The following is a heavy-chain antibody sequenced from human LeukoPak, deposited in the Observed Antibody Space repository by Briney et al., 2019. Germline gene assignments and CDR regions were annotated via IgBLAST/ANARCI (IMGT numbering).Heavy chain of an antibody. CDR1: GFTFSSYW. V-gene: IGHV3-7*01. Sequence: PGGSLRLSCAASGFTFSSYWMSWVRQAPGKGLEWVANIKQDGSEKYYVGSVKGRFTISRDNAKNPLYLQMNSLRAQDTAVYYCARVRGSYYLDYWGQGTLVPVSS. CDR2: IKQDGSEK. J-gene: IGHJ4*02. D-gene: IGHD1-26*01. CDR3: ARVRGSYYLDY.